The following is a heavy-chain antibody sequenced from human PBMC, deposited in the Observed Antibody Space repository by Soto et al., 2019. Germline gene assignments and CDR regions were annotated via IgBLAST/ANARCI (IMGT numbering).Heavy chain of an antibody. D-gene: IGHD6-13*01. CDR3: AREEVAEAGKRNYYYGMDV. V-gene: IGHV3-53*01. CDR2: IYSGGST. J-gene: IGHJ6*02. Sequence: LXLSCAGSGFTVSSNYMSWVLQAPGKGLEWVSVIYSGGSTYYADSVKGRFTISRDNSKNTLYLQMNSLRAEDTAVYYCAREEVAEAGKRNYYYGMDVWGQGTTVTVSS. CDR1: GFTVSSNY.